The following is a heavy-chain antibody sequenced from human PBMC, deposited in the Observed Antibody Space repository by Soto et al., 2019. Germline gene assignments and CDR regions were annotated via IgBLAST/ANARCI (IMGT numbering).Heavy chain of an antibody. CDR3: ARHGITGSYYDAFDI. D-gene: IGHD1-26*01. V-gene: IGHV4-39*01. J-gene: IGHJ3*02. CDR2: IKYSGTT. Sequence: SVTLSHPCTVACGTSSGSRCHWSWNRQPPGKGLEWIASIKYSGTTFYNPSLKSRVTLSVDTSKNQFALKLSSVTAAETAVYYCARHGITGSYYDAFDIWGQGTMVTLSS. CDR1: CGTSSGSRCH.